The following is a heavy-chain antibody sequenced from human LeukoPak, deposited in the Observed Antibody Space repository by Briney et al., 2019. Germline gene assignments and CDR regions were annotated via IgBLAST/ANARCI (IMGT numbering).Heavy chain of an antibody. CDR1: GGSISSSSYY. CDR3: ASEVITMVRGVITPFDY. D-gene: IGHD3-10*01. J-gene: IGHJ4*02. CDR2: IYYSGST. Sequence: KASETLSLTCTVSGGSISSSSYYWGWIRQPPGKGLEWIGSIYYSGSTYYNPSLKSRVTISVDTSKNQFSLKLSSVTAADTAVYYCASEVITMVRGVITPFDYWGQGILVTVSS. V-gene: IGHV4-39*01.